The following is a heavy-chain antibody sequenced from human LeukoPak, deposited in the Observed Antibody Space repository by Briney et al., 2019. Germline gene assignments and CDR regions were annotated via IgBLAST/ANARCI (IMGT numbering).Heavy chain of an antibody. D-gene: IGHD6-13*01. CDR3: AKELADKYSSSWTSNWFDP. V-gene: IGHV3-23*01. CDR1: GFTFSSYA. CDR2: ISGSGGST. Sequence: GGSLRLSCAASGFTFSSYAMSWVRQAPGKGLEWVLAISGSGGSTYYADSVKGRFTISRDNSKNTLYLQMNSLRAEDTAVYYCAKELADKYSSSWTSNWFDPWGQGTLVTVSS. J-gene: IGHJ5*02.